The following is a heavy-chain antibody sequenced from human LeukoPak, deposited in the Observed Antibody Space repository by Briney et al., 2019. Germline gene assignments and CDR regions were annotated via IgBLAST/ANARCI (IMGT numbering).Heavy chain of an antibody. D-gene: IGHD6-13*01. V-gene: IGHV3-23*01. J-gene: IGHJ4*02. CDR1: GFTFSNYA. Sequence: GSLRLSCAASGFTFSNYALSWVRHAPGKGLEWVSGISGSGTTTYYADSVKGRFTISRDNSKNTLYLQMNSLRAEDTAIYYCAKDSGQYSSSWYYWGQGTLVTVSS. CDR3: AKDSGQYSSSWYY. CDR2: ISGSGTTT.